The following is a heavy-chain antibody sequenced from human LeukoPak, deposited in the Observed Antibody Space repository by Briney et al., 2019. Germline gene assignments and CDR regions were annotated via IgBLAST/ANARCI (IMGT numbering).Heavy chain of an antibody. D-gene: IGHD3-9*01. V-gene: IGHV4-4*07. Sequence: SETLSLTCTVSGGSISSYYWSWIRQPAGKGLEWIGRIYTSGSTNYNPSLKSRVTMSVDTSKNQFSLKLSSVTAADTAVYYCARLILRSYDILTGYEYYFDYWGQGTLVTVSS. J-gene: IGHJ4*02. CDR1: GGSISSYY. CDR3: ARLILRSYDILTGYEYYFDY. CDR2: IYTSGST.